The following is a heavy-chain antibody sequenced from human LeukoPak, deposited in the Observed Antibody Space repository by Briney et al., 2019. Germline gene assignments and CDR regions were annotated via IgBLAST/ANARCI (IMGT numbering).Heavy chain of an antibody. Sequence: GGSLRLSCAASGFTFSSYAMHWVRQAPGKGLEWVAVISYDGSNKYYADSVKGRFTISRDNSKNTLYLQMNSLRAEDTAVYYCARAPYYYDTSGFLIWGQGTMVTVSS. CDR3: ARAPYYYDTSGFLI. J-gene: IGHJ3*02. CDR2: ISYDGSNK. V-gene: IGHV3-30-3*01. D-gene: IGHD3-22*01. CDR1: GFTFSSYA.